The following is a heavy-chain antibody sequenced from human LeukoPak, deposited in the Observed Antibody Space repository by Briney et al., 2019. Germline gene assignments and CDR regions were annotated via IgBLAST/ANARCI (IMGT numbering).Heavy chain of an antibody. V-gene: IGHV5-51*01. J-gene: IGHJ6*03. CDR3: ARTRSLWSGYYYYYYMDV. CDR2: IYPGDSDT. D-gene: IGHD3-3*01. CDR1: GYSFTSYW. Sequence: GESLKVSCKGSGYSFTSYWIGWVRQMPGKGLEWMGIIYPGDSDTRYSPSFQGQVTISADKSISTAYLQWSSLKASDTAMYYCARTRSLWSGYYYYYYMDVWGKGTTVTVSS.